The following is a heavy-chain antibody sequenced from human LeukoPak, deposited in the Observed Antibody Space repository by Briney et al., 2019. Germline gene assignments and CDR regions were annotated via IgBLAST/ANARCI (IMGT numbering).Heavy chain of an antibody. J-gene: IGHJ4*02. CDR3: ARNRQRGGYCSSTSCSPPGY. D-gene: IGHD2-2*01. CDR2: INPSGGST. CDR1: GYTFTSYY. Sequence: GASVKVSCKASGYTFTSYYMHWVRQAPGQGLEWMGIINPSGGSTSYAQKFQGRVTMTRDTSTSTVYMELSSLRSEDTAVYYCARNRQRGGYCSSTSCSPPGYWGRGTLVTVSS. V-gene: IGHV1-46*01.